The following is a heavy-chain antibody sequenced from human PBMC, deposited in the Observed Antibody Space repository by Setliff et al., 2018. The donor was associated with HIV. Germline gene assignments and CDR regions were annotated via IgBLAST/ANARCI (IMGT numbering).Heavy chain of an antibody. Sequence: PSETLSLTCTVSGGSISSYYWSWIRQPPGKGLEWIGHINDNGGANYNPSLTTRATISVATPKNQFFLELTSVTAADTGLYYCARGRHAGSGAYSGGFYYFDFWGQGALVTVSS. CDR3: ARGRHAGSGAYSGGFYYFDF. D-gene: IGHD3-16*01. J-gene: IGHJ4*02. CDR1: GGSISSYY. V-gene: IGHV4-59*12. CDR2: INDNGGA.